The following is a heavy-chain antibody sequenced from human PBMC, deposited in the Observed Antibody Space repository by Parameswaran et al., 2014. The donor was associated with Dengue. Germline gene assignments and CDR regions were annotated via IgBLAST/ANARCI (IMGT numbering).Heavy chain of an antibody. D-gene: IGHD5-18*01. V-gene: IGHV4-31*02. Sequence: WIRQPPGKGLEWIGYIYYNGKTYYNPSLKSRLTISIDTSENQFSLKLTSVTAADTAVYYCARGAADYSYAWGYWGQGTPVTVSS. J-gene: IGHJ4*02. CDR2: IYYNGKT. CDR3: ARGAADYSYAWGY.